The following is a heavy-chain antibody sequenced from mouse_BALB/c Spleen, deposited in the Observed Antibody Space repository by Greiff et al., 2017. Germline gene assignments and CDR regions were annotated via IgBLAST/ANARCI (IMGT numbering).Heavy chain of an antibody. CDR3: ARHDGFSYYFDY. J-gene: IGHJ2*01. D-gene: IGHD1-1*01. CDR1: GFAFSSYD. CDR2: ISSGGGST. Sequence: EVQLVESGGGLVKPGGSLKLSCAASGFAFSSYDMSWVRQTPEKRLEWVAYISSGGGSTYYPDTVKGRFTISRDNAKNTLYLQMSSLKSEDTAMYYCARHDGFSYYFDYWGQGTTLTVSS. V-gene: IGHV5-12-1*01.